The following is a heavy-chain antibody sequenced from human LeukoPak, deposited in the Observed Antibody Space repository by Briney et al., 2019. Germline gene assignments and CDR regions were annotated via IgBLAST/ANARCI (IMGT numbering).Heavy chain of an antibody. CDR2: IYDGGST. J-gene: IGHJ4*02. Sequence: SETLSLTCTVSGGSTGSYYWSWIRQPPGKGLEWIGYIYDGGSTNYNASLKSRVTISVDTSKNQFSLKLTSVTAADTAVYYCTKGGRRDILTYWGQGILVTVS. D-gene: IGHD3-9*01. V-gene: IGHV4-59*01. CDR3: TKGGRRDILTY. CDR1: GGSTGSYY.